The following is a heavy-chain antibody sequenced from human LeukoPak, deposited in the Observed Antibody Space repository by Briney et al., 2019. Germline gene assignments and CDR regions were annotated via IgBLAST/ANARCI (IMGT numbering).Heavy chain of an antibody. CDR1: GYTFTSYD. Sequence: ASVKVSCKASGYTFTSYDINWVRQATGQGLEWMGWMNPNSGNTGYAQKFQGRVTITRNTSISTAYMELSRLRSDDTAVYYCARGKSAHSVLVYAYWGQGTLVTVSS. J-gene: IGHJ4*02. CDR2: MNPNSGNT. V-gene: IGHV1-8*03. CDR3: ARGKSAHSVLVYAY. D-gene: IGHD3-10*01.